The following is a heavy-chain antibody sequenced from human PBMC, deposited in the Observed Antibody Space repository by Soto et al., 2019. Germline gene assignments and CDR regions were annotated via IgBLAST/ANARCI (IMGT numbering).Heavy chain of an antibody. J-gene: IGHJ6*02. Sequence: QVQLVQSGAEVKKPGSSVRVSCKTSGSTFSSYAITWVRQAPGQGLEWMGGIIPSFGTTNYAQEWQGRVTITPDESTSTTSMELTRLTAEGTAVYYCARVTKIQYEQNSVYETGFFYLHGMDVWGQGTTVTVSS. CDR2: IIPSFGTT. CDR1: GSTFSSYA. CDR3: ARVTKIQYEQNSVYETGFFYLHGMDV. D-gene: IGHD3-3*01. V-gene: IGHV1-69*01.